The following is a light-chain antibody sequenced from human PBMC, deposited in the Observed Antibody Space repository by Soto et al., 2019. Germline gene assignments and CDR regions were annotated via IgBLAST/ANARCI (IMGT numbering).Light chain of an antibody. Sequence: EIVLTQSPGTLSLSPGERATLSCRASQSVSSSYLAWYQQKPGQAPRLLIYVASSRATGIPDRFSGSGSGTDFTLTIRGLEPEDFAVYYCQQYGSSPGTFGQGTKVEIK. CDR2: VAS. CDR3: QQYGSSPGT. CDR1: QSVSSSY. J-gene: IGKJ1*01. V-gene: IGKV3-20*01.